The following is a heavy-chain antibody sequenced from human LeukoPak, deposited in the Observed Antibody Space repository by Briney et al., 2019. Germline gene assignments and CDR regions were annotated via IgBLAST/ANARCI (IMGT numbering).Heavy chain of an antibody. CDR2: ISSSGSAI. Sequence: GGPLRLSCAASGFTFSSYEMNWVRQAPGKGLEWVSYISSSGSAIYYADSVKGRFTISRDNARNSLYLQMNSLRAEDTAVYYCARISYDYVWGSSRYWGQGTLVTVSS. D-gene: IGHD3-16*02. V-gene: IGHV3-48*03. CDR1: GFTFSSYE. J-gene: IGHJ4*02. CDR3: ARISYDYVWGSSRY.